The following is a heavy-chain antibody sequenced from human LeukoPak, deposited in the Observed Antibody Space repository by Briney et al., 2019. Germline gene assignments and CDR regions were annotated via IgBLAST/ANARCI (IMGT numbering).Heavy chain of an antibody. CDR2: IFGSGGST. CDR3: AKWGDYDVLTGYYVPDY. V-gene: IGHV3-23*01. J-gene: IGHJ4*02. D-gene: IGHD3-9*01. CDR1: GFTFSNYA. Sequence: TGGSLRLSCAASGFTFSNYAMSWVRQAPGKGLDWVSAIFGSGGSTYYADSVKGRFTVSRDNSKSTLYLQMNSLRAEDTALYYCAKWGDYDVLTGYYVPDYWGQGTLVTVSS.